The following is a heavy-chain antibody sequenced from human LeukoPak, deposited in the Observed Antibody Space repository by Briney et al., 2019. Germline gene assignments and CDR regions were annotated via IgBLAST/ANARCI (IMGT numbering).Heavy chain of an antibody. J-gene: IGHJ4*02. CDR1: GFTFDDYA. D-gene: IGHD3-16*01. Sequence: PGRSLRLSCAASGFTFDDYAMHWVRQAPGKGLEWVSVIHAGGTTFYADSVKGRFTISRDNSKNTLYLQMNSLRADDTAVYYCAREVRGDYFDFWGQGTLVTVSS. V-gene: IGHV3-53*01. CDR3: AREVRGDYFDF. CDR2: IHAGGTT.